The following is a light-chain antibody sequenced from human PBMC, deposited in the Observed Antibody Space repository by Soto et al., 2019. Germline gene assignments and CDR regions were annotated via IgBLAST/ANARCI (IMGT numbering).Light chain of an antibody. CDR1: SSDVGGYNY. Sequence: QSALTQPASVSGSPGQSITISCTGTSSDVGGYNYVSWYQQPPGKAPKLLIYDVSNRPSGVSNRFSGSKSGNTASLTLSGLQAEDEADYYCSSFTSSSTLVVFGGGTKLTVL. CDR2: DVS. J-gene: IGLJ2*01. CDR3: SSFTSSSTLVV. V-gene: IGLV2-14*01.